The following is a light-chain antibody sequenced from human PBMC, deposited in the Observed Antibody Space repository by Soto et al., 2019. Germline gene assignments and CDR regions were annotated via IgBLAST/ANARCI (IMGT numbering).Light chain of an antibody. CDR2: GAS. Sequence: EIVMTQSPATLSVSPGEGATLSCRASQSVSSDLAWYHQKPGQAPRLLIYGASTRATGIPARFSGSGSGTVSTLTISRLPYDVLAFYYCQQSNSWPRTFGQGTKVEMK. CDR3: QQSNSWPRT. CDR1: QSVSSD. V-gene: IGKV3D-15*01. J-gene: IGKJ1*01.